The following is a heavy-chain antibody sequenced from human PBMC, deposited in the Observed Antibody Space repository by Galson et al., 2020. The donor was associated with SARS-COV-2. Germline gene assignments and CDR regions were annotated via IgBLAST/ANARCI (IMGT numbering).Heavy chain of an antibody. CDR1: GGSFSGYY. J-gene: IGHJ6*03. CDR2: INHSGST. Sequence: SETLSLTCAVSGGSFSGYYWSWIRQPPGKGLEWIAAINHSGSTNYNPSLKSRVTISVDTSKNQFSLKLSNVTAADTAVYYCAWGGRCLEWLLFKHYCCDMDGWGKVTTGTVSS. CDR3: AWGGRCLEWLLFKHYCCDMDG. D-gene: IGHD3-3*01. V-gene: IGHV4-34*01.